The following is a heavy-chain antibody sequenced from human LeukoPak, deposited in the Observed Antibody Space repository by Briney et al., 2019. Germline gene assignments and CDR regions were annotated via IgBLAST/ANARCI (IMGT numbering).Heavy chain of an antibody. V-gene: IGHV1-18*01. J-gene: IGHJ6*02. CDR2: ISPYKGNT. Sequence: ASVKVSCKASGYTFSSYGISWVRQAPGQGFEWMGWISPYKGNTDYTQKLKDRVTMTTDISTSTAYMELRSLRPDDTGVYYCTRGGGQFSWLVWGQGTTVTVSS. CDR3: TRGGGQFSWLV. CDR1: GYTFSSYG. D-gene: IGHD3-10*01.